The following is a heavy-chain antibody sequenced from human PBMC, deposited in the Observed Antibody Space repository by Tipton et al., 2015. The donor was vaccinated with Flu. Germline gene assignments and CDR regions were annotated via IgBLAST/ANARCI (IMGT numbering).Heavy chain of an antibody. Sequence: SLRLSCSASGFSFSTYTLNWVRQAPGEGLEWVSSISYSGTDIRYADSLRGRFTVSRDNAKNSLHLQMDRLRAEDSAVYYCARAIGAAGAYWGQGTLVTVSS. J-gene: IGHJ4*02. CDR2: ISYSGTDI. D-gene: IGHD6-13*01. CDR3: ARAIGAAGAY. V-gene: IGHV3-21*01. CDR1: GFSFSTYT.